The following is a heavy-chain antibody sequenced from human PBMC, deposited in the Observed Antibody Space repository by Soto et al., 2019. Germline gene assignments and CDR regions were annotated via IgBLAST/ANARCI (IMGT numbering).Heavy chain of an antibody. D-gene: IGHD3-3*01. V-gene: IGHV3-30*18. Sequence: QVQLVESGEGVVKPGRSLRLSCAASGFTFSSYGMHWVRQAPGKGLEWVAVISYDGSNKYYADSVKGRFTISRDNSKNTLYLQMNSLRAEDTAVYYCAKDSWIWSGYNDYWGQGTLVTVSS. CDR3: AKDSWIWSGYNDY. CDR2: ISYDGSNK. J-gene: IGHJ4*02. CDR1: GFTFSSYG.